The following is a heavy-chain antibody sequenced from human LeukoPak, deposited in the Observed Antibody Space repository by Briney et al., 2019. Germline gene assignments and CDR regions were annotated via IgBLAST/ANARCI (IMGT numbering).Heavy chain of an antibody. V-gene: IGHV3-23*01. CDR1: GFTFSSYA. D-gene: IGHD5-12*01. J-gene: IGHJ4*02. CDR3: ARAGDIVATGEVDYPQLPFDY. Sequence: HPGGSLRLSCAASGFTFSSYAMSWVRQAPGKGLEWVSAISGSGGSTYYADSVKGRFTISRDNSKNTLYLQMNSLRAEDTAVYYCARAGDIVATGEVDYPQLPFDYWGQGTLVTVSS. CDR2: ISGSGGST.